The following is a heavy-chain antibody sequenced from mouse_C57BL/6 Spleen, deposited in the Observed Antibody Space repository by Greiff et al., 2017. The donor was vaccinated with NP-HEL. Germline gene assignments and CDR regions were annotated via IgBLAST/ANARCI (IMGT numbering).Heavy chain of an antibody. CDR1: GYTFTSYW. CDR2: IDPSDSYT. J-gene: IGHJ2*01. V-gene: IGHV1-50*01. D-gene: IGHD2-5*01. Sequence: QVQLQQPGAELVKPGASVKLSCKASGYTFTSYWMQWVKQRPGQGLEWIGAIDPSDSYTNYNQKFKGKATLTVDTSSSTAYMQLSSLTSEDSAVYYCARKGYSNYLTGYWGQGTTLTVSS. CDR3: ARKGYSNYLTGY.